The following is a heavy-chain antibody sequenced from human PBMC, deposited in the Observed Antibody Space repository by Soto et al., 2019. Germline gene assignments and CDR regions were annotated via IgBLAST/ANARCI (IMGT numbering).Heavy chain of an antibody. D-gene: IGHD3-10*01. CDR2: IIPILGIA. CDR1: GGTFSSYT. CDR3: ASLMSSGYYYGMDV. Sequence: QVQLVQSGAEVKKPGSSVKVSCKASGGTFSSYTISWVRQAPGQGLEWMGRIIPILGIANYAQKFQGRVPIXGXKXXSPAYMELRSLRSEDTAVYYCASLMSSGYYYGMDVWGQGTTVTVSS. V-gene: IGHV1-69*02. J-gene: IGHJ6*02.